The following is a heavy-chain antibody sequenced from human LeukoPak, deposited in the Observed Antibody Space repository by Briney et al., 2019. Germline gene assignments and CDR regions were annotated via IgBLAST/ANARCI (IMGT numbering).Heavy chain of an antibody. D-gene: IGHD1-26*01. V-gene: IGHV3-9*03. CDR3: ARGRWGAATLYAFDI. CDR1: GFTFDDYA. J-gene: IGHJ3*02. CDR2: ISWNSGSI. Sequence: GGSLKLSCAASGFTFDDYAMHWVRQAPGKGLEWVSGISWNSGSIGYADSVKGRFTISRDNAKNSLYLQMNSLRAEDMALYYCARGRWGAATLYAFDIWGQGTMVTVSS.